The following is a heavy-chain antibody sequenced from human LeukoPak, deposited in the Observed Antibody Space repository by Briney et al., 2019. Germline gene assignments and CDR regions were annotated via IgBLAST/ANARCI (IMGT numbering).Heavy chain of an antibody. V-gene: IGHV1-8*02. CDR3: ARDGGPRRDGRWFDP. CDR2: MNPNSGNT. D-gene: IGHD5-24*01. CDR1: GYTFTSYD. Sequence: ASVKVSCKASGYTFTSYDINWVRQATGQGLEWMGWMNPNSGNTGYAQKFQGRVTMTRDLSTSTAYMELSSLRSEDTAVYYCARDGGPRRDGRWFDPWGQGTLVTVSS. J-gene: IGHJ5*02.